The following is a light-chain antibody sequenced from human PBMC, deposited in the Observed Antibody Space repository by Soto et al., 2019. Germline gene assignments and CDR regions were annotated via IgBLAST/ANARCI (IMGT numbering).Light chain of an antibody. V-gene: IGLV1-40*01. CDR3: QYYDSSLSVV. CDR1: SSNIGAGYD. Sequence: QSVLTQPPSVSGAPGQRVTISCTGSSSNIGAGYDVHWYQQLPGTAPKLLIYGNSNRPSGVPDRFSGSKSGTSASLAITGLQAEEEAYYYCQYYDSSLSVVFGGGTKLTVL. J-gene: IGLJ2*01. CDR2: GNS.